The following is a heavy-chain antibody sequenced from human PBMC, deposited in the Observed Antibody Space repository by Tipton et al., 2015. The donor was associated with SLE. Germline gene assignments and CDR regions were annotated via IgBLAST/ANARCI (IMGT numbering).Heavy chain of an antibody. D-gene: IGHD3-16*01. J-gene: IGHJ5*01. Sequence: TLSLTCTVSGGSISSGGYYWSWIRQHPGKGLEWIGYIYTSGSTNYNPSLKSRVTISVDTSKNQFSLKLSSVTAADTAVYYCARERGGLFDSWGQGTLVTVSS. CDR2: IYTSGST. CDR3: ARERGGLFDS. V-gene: IGHV4-31*03. CDR1: GGSISSGGYY.